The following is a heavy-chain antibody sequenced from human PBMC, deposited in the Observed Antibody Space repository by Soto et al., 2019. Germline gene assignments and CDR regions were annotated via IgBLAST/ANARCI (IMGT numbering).Heavy chain of an antibody. CDR1: GYSFASYY. Sequence: ASVKVSCKASGYSFASYYMHWVRQAPGQGLEWMGIINPSGGSTSYAQKFQGRVTMTRDTSTSTVYMELSSLRSEDTAVYYCARGGGIVVETASSDHWGQGTLVTVFS. V-gene: IGHV1-46*03. CDR3: ARGGGIVVETASSDH. J-gene: IGHJ4*02. CDR2: INPSGGST. D-gene: IGHD2-21*02.